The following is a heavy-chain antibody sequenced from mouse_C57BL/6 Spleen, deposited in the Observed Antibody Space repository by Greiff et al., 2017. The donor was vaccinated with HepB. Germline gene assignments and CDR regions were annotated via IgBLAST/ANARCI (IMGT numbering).Heavy chain of an antibody. CDR1: GFNIKDDY. Sequence: EVKLVESGAELVRPGASVKLSCTASGFNIKDDYMHWVKQRPEQGLEWVGWIDPENGDTEYASKFQGKATITADTSSNTAYLQLSSLTSEDTAVYYCTTKVYLNHYYAMDYWGQGTSVTVSS. CDR2: IDPENGDT. CDR3: TTKVYLNHYYAMDY. V-gene: IGHV14-4*01. D-gene: IGHD5-5*01. J-gene: IGHJ4*01.